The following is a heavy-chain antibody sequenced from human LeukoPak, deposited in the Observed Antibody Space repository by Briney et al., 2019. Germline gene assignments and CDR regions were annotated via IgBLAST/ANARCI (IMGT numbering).Heavy chain of an antibody. CDR2: ISYDGSNR. V-gene: IGHV3-30*03. CDR1: GFTFSSYG. D-gene: IGHD2-2*01. Sequence: GGSLRLSCAASGFTFSSYGMHWVRQAPGKGLEWVAVISYDGSNRYYADSVKGRFTISRDTSKNTLYLQMNSLRAEDAAVYYCARSYCSSSSCYADHYYYYMDVWGKGTTVTVSS. J-gene: IGHJ6*03. CDR3: ARSYCSSSSCYADHYYYYMDV.